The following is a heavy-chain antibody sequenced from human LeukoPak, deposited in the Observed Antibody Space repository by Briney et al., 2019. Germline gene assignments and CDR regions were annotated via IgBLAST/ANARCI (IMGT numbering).Heavy chain of an antibody. CDR2: INHSGSA. J-gene: IGHJ4*02. CDR3: ARGPAAVDY. CDR1: GGSFSGYY. V-gene: IGHV4-34*01. Sequence: SETLSLTCAVYGGSFSGYYWSWIRQPPGKGLEWIGEINHSGSANYNPSLKSRVTISVDTSKNQFSLKLSSVTAADTAVYYCARGPAAVDYWGQGTLVTVSS. D-gene: IGHD2-2*01.